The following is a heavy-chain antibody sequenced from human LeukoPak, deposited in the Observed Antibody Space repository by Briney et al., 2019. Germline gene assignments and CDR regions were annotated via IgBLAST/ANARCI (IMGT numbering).Heavy chain of an antibody. CDR1: GGSISGYY. J-gene: IGHJ2*01. CDR2: IYYSGST. V-gene: IGHV4-59*01. D-gene: IGHD3-16*01. Sequence: PSETLSLTCTVSGGSISGYYWSWIRQPPGKGLEWIGYIYYSGSTNYNPSLKSRVTISVDTSKNQFSLKLSSVTAADTAVYYCARDSEGLRYFDLWGRGTLVTVSS. CDR3: ARDSEGLRYFDL.